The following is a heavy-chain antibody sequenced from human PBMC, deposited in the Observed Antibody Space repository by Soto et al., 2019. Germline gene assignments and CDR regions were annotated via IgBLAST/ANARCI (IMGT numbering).Heavy chain of an antibody. CDR2: IYYSGST. CDR3: ARGTPYGGNSLGDAFDI. J-gene: IGHJ3*02. D-gene: IGHD4-17*01. Sequence: SETLSLTCTVSGGSISSSSYYWGWIRQPPGKGLEWIGSIYYSGSTYYNPSLKSRVTISVDTSKNQFSLKLSSVTAADTAVYYCARGTPYGGNSLGDAFDIWGQGTMVTVSS. V-gene: IGHV4-39*01. CDR1: GGSISSSSYY.